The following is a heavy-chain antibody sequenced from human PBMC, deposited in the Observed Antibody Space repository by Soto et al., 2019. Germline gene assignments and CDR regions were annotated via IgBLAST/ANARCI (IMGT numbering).Heavy chain of an antibody. V-gene: IGHV1-18*01. J-gene: IGHJ4*02. Sequence: QVQLVQSGAEVKKPWASVKVSCKASGYTFTSSGISWVRQAPGQVLEWMGWISAYNGNTNYAQKLQGRVTMTTDTSTSTGYLELRRLRSDATAVYSCARDWAAAGPFDYWGQGTLVTVSS. CDR1: GYTFTSSG. D-gene: IGHD6-13*01. CDR3: ARDWAAAGPFDY. CDR2: ISAYNGNT.